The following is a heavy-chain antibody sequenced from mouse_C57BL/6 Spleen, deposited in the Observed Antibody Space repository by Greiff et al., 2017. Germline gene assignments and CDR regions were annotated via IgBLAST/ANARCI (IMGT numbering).Heavy chain of an antibody. V-gene: IGHV3-6*01. J-gene: IGHJ3*01. CDR3: AARSRGFAY. Sequence: EVQLVESGPGLVKPSQSLSLTCSVTGYSITSGYYWNWIRQFPGNKLEWMGYISYDGSNNYNPSLKNRISITRDTSKNQFFLKLNSVTTEDTATYYCAARSRGFAYWGQGTLVTVSA. CDR2: ISYDGSN. CDR1: GYSITSGYY.